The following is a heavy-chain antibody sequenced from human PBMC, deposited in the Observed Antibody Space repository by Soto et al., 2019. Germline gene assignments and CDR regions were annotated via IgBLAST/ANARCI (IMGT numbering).Heavy chain of an antibody. V-gene: IGHV3-11*01. D-gene: IGHD6-19*01. CDR3: AREFYHTSGCRYFDY. CDR1: GFTFRNYY. J-gene: IGHJ4*02. Sequence: QVQLVESGGGLVKPGGPLGLSCVAPGFTFRNYYMSWFRHPPGKGLLWIPYFATSGRTTSYADPVKGRFTISRDIAKNSLYLQMDSLRAEDTAVYHCAREFYHTSGCRYFDYWGQGILVTVSS. CDR2: FATSGRTT.